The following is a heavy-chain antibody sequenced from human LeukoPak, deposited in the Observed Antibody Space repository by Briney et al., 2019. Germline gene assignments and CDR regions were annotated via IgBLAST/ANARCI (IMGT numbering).Heavy chain of an antibody. V-gene: IGHV3-23*01. D-gene: IGHD4-17*01. J-gene: IGHJ1*01. CDR2: ITGGSGGNT. Sequence: PGGSLRLSCAASGFTFSSYAMSWVRQAPGKGLEWVSAITGGSGGNTYCADSVKGRFTISKDNSKNTLYLQVNSLRADDTAVYYCAKDHGDYAYFQHWGQGTLVTVSS. CDR1: GFTFSSYA. CDR3: AKDHGDYAYFQH.